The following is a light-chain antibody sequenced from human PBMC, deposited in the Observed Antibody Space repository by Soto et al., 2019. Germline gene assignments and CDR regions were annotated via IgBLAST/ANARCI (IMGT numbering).Light chain of an antibody. V-gene: IGLV2-11*01. J-gene: IGLJ3*02. CDR3: CSYAGSYTLWV. CDR1: SSDVGAYNY. CDR2: DVS. Sequence: QSVLTQPRSVSGSPGQSVTISCTGTSSDVGAYNYVSWYQQHPGKAPKLIIYDVSKRPSGAPDRFSGSKSGNTASLTIPGLQADDEADYYCCSYAGSYTLWVFGGGTKLTVL.